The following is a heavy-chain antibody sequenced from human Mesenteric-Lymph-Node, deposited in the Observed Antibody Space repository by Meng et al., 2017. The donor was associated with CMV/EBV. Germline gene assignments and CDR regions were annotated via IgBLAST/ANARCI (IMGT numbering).Heavy chain of an antibody. Sequence: GGSLRLSCIASGFVVSSHQISWVRQAPGKGLEWISSVSGNSGHISLADSVKGRFIISRDNAQNSLHLQISSLRAEDTAVYYCARDTPTYCTSFTCYHDYYYGMDVWGQGTTVTVSS. J-gene: IGHJ6*02. CDR1: GFVVSSHQ. V-gene: IGHV3-21*01. CDR2: VSGNSGHI. D-gene: IGHD2-2*01. CDR3: ARDTPTYCTSFTCYHDYYYGMDV.